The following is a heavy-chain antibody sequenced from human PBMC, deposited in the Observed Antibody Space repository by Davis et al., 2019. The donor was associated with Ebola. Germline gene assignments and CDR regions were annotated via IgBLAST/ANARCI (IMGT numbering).Heavy chain of an antibody. V-gene: IGHV3-30*03. CDR3: ARDLGGVGSH. J-gene: IGHJ4*02. CDR1: GFPCSKYG. CDR2: TSHDESNE. Sequence: GESLKISCSASGFPCSKYGMHWVRQAPGKGLEWVAVTSHDESNESCADFVKGRFTISRDNTKNTLYLQMSSLRAEDTAVYYCARDLGGVGSHWGQGILVTVSS. D-gene: IGHD3-16*01.